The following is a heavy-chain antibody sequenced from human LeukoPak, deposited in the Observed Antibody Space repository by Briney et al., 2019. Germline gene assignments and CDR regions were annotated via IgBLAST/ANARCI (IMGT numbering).Heavy chain of an antibody. CDR2: IYTSGST. V-gene: IGHV4-61*02. CDR1: GGSISSGSYY. J-gene: IGHJ3*01. CDR3: ARHKTVTYDVFDL. Sequence: SQTLSLTCTVSGGSISSGSYYWSWIRQPAGKGLEWIGRIYTSGSTNYNPSLKSRVTISVDTSKNQFSLKLSSVTAADTAVYYCARHKTVTYDVFDLWGRGTMVTVSS. D-gene: IGHD3-3*01.